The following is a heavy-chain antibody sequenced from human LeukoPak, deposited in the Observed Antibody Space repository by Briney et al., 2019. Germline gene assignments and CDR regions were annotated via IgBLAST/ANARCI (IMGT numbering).Heavy chain of an antibody. V-gene: IGHV1-2*02. CDR1: GYTFTGYY. Sequence: ASVKVSCKASGYTFTGYYMHWVRQAPGQGLEWRGWINPNSGGTNYAQKFQGRVTMTRDTSISTAYMELSRLRSDDTSVYYCARDIRKSGSYYFYYWGQGTLVTVSS. CDR2: INPNSGGT. D-gene: IGHD1-26*01. J-gene: IGHJ4*02. CDR3: ARDIRKSGSYYFYY.